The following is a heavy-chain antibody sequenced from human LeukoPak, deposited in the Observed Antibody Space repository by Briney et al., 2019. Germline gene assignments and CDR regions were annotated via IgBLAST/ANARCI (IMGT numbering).Heavy chain of an antibody. CDR3: AREKGSSWYVDY. J-gene: IGHJ4*02. CDR1: GGSFSGYY. Sequence: SETLSLTCAVYGGSFSGYYWSWIRQPPGKGLEWIGEINHNGSTNYNPSLKSRVTISVDTSKNQFSLKLSSVTAADTAVYYCAREKGSSWYVDYWGQGTLVTVSS. V-gene: IGHV4-34*01. CDR2: INHNGST. D-gene: IGHD6-13*01.